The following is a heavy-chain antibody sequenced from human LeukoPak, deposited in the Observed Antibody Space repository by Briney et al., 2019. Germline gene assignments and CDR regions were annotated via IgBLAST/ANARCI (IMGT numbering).Heavy chain of an antibody. CDR2: IKQDGSEK. V-gene: IGHV3-7*01. J-gene: IGHJ6*03. Sequence: GGSLRLSCAASGFTFSYYWMSWVRQAPGKGLEWVANIKQDGSEKYYVDSVKGRFTISRDNAKNSLYLQMNSLRAEDTAVYYCARDSSEMSYNYYYYYMDVWGKGTTVTVSS. CDR1: GFTFSYYW. CDR3: ARDSSEMSYNYYYYYMDV. D-gene: IGHD2-2*01.